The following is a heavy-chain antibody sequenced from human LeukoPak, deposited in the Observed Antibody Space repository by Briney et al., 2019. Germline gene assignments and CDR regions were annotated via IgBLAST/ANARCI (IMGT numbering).Heavy chain of an antibody. Sequence: GASVKGSCKASGGTFSSYAISWVRQATGQGLEWMGGIIPIFGTANYAQKFQGRVTITADESTSTAYMELSSLRSEDTVVYYCARDSGGSAAYYYYGMDVWGQGTTVTVSS. CDR2: IIPIFGTA. CDR3: ARDSGGSAAYYYYGMDV. CDR1: GGTFSSYA. D-gene: IGHD2-15*01. V-gene: IGHV1-69*13. J-gene: IGHJ6*02.